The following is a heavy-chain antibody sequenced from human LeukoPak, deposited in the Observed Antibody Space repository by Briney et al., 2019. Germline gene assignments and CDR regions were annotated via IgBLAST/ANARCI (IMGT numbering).Heavy chain of an antibody. V-gene: IGHV4-59*08. J-gene: IGHJ4*02. Sequence: PSETLSLTCTASGGSIGSYYWSWIRHPPGKGLECLGYIYYSGSTNYNPSLKSRVTISVDTSKNQFSLKLSSVTAADTAVYYCARHPGSSWYVGYWGQGTLVTVSS. CDR1: GGSIGSYY. CDR3: ARHPGSSWYVGY. CDR2: IYYSGST. D-gene: IGHD6-13*01.